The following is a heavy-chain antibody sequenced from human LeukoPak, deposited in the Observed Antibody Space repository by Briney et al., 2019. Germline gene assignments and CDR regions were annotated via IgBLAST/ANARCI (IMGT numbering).Heavy chain of an antibody. CDR1: GGSISSFY. D-gene: IGHD3-10*01. V-gene: IGHV4-59*01. Sequence: NPSETLSLTCAVSGGSISSFYWSWIRQSPGKGLEWIGYIYYSETNYNPSLKSRVTISADTSKDQFSLKLTSVTAADTAVYYCAGGLKIYGSGYYFTYWGRGTLVTVSS. CDR2: IYYSET. J-gene: IGHJ4*02. CDR3: AGGLKIYGSGYYFTY.